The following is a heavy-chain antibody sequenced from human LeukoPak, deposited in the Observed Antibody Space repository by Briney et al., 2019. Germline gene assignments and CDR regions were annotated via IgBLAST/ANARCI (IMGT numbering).Heavy chain of an antibody. CDR3: ARDTGHMVRGAQIDC. D-gene: IGHD3-10*01. CDR2: IKQDGSEK. V-gene: IGHV3-7*01. CDR1: GFTFSSYW. Sequence: GGSLRLSCAASGFTFSSYWMSWVRQAPGKGLEWVANIKQDGSEKYYVDSVKGRFIISRDNAKNSLYLQMNSLRAEDTAVYYCARDTGHMVRGAQIDCWGQRTLVTVSS. J-gene: IGHJ4*02.